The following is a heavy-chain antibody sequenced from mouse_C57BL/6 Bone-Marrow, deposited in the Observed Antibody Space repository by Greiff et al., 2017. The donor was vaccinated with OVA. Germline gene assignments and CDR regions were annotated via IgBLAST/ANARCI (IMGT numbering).Heavy chain of an antibody. CDR1: GFTFSDYG. J-gene: IGHJ4*01. V-gene: IGHV5-17*01. D-gene: IGHD3-2*02. CDR2: ISSGSSTI. Sequence: EVKVVESGGGLVKPGGSLKLSCAASGFTFSDYGMHWVRQAPEKGLEWVAYISSGSSTIYYADTVKGRFTISRDNAKNTLFLQMTSLRSEDTAMYYCALDSSGYWAMDYWGQGTSVTVSS. CDR3: ALDSSGYWAMDY.